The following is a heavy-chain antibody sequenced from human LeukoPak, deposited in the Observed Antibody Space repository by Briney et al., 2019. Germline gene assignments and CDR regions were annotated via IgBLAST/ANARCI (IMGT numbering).Heavy chain of an antibody. CDR3: ARDHGDYSSYYYYGMDV. CDR1: GVSISSYY. V-gene: IGHV4-59*01. CDR2: IYYSGST. D-gene: IGHD4-17*01. Sequence: SETLSLTCTVSGVSISSYYWSWIRQPPGKGLEWIGYIYYSGSTNYNPSLKSRVTISVDTSKNQFSLKLSSVTAADTAVYYCARDHGDYSSYYYYGMDVWGQGTTVTVSS. J-gene: IGHJ6*02.